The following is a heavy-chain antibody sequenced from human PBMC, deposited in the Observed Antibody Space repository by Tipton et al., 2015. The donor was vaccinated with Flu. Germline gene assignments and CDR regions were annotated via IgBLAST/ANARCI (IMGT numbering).Heavy chain of an antibody. D-gene: IGHD3-10*02. CDR3: ARLSYYDVDLKNFYFED. Sequence: TLSLTCTVSADSISGFYWSWVRQPAGKGLEWIGRIYPGVSTNYNPSLKSRVTMSVDTSKNQLSLNLTSVTAADTAVYYCARLSYYDVDLKNFYFEDWGQGTLVTVSS. V-gene: IGHV4-4*07. CDR2: IYPGVST. CDR1: ADSISGFY. J-gene: IGHJ4*02.